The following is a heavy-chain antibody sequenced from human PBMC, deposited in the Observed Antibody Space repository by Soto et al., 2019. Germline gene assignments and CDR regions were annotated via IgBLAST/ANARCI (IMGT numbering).Heavy chain of an antibody. Sequence: SETLSLTCNVTGDSIKTHYWSWVRQAPGKGLEWIGYIYYSGTTLYNPSLKRRVTISADTAKNQFPLRLTSLTAADTAVYYCASGWMAAFDNGGQGTLVTV. D-gene: IGHD2-2*03. CDR2: IYYSGTT. V-gene: IGHV4-59*11. J-gene: IGHJ4*02. CDR3: ASGWMAAFDN. CDR1: GDSIKTHY.